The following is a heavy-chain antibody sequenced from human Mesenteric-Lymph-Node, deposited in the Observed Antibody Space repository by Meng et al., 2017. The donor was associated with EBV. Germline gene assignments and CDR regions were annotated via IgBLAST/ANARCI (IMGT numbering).Heavy chain of an antibody. CDR2: MNPNSGNT. V-gene: IGHV1-8*01. CDR1: GYTFTSYD. Sequence: QVHLVQAGGEVKKPGASVKVSCQASGYTFTSYDINWVRQATGQGLEWMGWMNPNSGNTGYAQKFQGRVTMTRNTSISTAYMELSSLRSEDTAVYYCARGRPVAGTRFDYWGQGTLVTVSS. J-gene: IGHJ4*02. D-gene: IGHD6-19*01. CDR3: ARGRPVAGTRFDY.